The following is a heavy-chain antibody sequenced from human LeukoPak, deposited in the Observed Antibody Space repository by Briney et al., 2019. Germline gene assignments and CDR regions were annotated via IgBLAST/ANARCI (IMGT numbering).Heavy chain of an antibody. Sequence: PSETLSLTCTVSGGSISSSSYYWGWLRQPPGKGLEWIGSIYYSGSTYYNPSLKSRVTISVDTSKNQFSLKLSSVTAADTAVYYCARPSSIAAAAPFGYWGQGTLVTVSS. D-gene: IGHD6-13*01. J-gene: IGHJ4*02. V-gene: IGHV4-39*01. CDR2: IYYSGST. CDR3: ARPSSIAAAAPFGY. CDR1: GGSISSSSYY.